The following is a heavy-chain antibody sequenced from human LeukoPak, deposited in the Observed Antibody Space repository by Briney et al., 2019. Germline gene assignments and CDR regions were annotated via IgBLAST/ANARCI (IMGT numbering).Heavy chain of an antibody. CDR3: AKKSPYGDRDY. CDR1: GFTFSGSA. J-gene: IGHJ4*02. Sequence: QPGGSLRLSCAASGFTFSGSAMSWVRQAPGKGLEWVSAISGSGGSTYYADSVNARFTISRDNSKNTLYLQMNSLRAEDTAIYYCAKKSPYGDRDYWGQGTLVTVSS. D-gene: IGHD4-17*01. V-gene: IGHV3-23*01. CDR2: ISGSGGST.